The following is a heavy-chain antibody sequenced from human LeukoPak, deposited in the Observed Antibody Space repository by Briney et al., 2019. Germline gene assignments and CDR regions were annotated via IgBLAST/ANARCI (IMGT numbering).Heavy chain of an antibody. CDR1: GSSISSGNYW. Sequence: SETLSLTCTVSGSSISSGNYWWSWIRQHPGKGLEWIGYIYYSGSTLYNPSLQSRASISVDTSKNQFSLRLNSVTAADTAVYYCAISDGYCSSTTCYNPFDYWGQGTLVTVSS. CDR2: IYYSGST. CDR3: AISDGYCSSTTCYNPFDY. D-gene: IGHD2-2*02. V-gene: IGHV4-31*03. J-gene: IGHJ4*02.